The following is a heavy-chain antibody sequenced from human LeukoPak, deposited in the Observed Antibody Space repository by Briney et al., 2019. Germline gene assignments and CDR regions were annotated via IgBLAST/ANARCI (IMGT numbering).Heavy chain of an antibody. D-gene: IGHD3-22*01. CDR2: ISARDGST. V-gene: IGHV3-23*01. CDR1: GFTFGIYA. J-gene: IGHJ3*02. Sequence: PGGSLRLSCAASGFTFGIYAMSWVRQAPGQGLDWVSAISARDGSTYYADSVKGRFTISRDNSKNTLYLQMNSLRAEDTAVYYCAKHSSGYYYVGAFDIWGQGTMVTVSS. CDR3: AKHSSGYYYVGAFDI.